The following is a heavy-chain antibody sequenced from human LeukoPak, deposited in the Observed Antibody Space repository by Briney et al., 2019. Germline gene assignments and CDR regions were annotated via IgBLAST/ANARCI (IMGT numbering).Heavy chain of an antibody. CDR1: GFTFSSYG. V-gene: IGHV3-30*02. CDR2: IRSDGSNK. J-gene: IGHJ4*02. Sequence: GGSLRLSCAASGFTFSSYGMHWVRQAPGKGLEWVAFIRSDGSNKYYADSVKGRFTISRDNSKNTLYLQMNSLRAEDTAVYYCAKVRWGSDNALDSWGQGTLVTGSS. D-gene: IGHD3-16*01. CDR3: AKVRWGSDNALDS.